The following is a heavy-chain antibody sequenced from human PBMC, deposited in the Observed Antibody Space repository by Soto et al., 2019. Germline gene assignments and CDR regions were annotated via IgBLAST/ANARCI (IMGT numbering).Heavy chain of an antibody. D-gene: IGHD3-22*01. Sequence: ASVKVSCKVSGYTLTELSMHWVRQAPGKGLEWMGGFDPEDGETIYAQKFQGRVTMTEDTSTDTAYMELSSLRSEDTAVYYCATVSLYSRGYSTPHDHWGQGTLVTVSS. CDR2: FDPEDGET. CDR3: ATVSLYSRGYSTPHDH. V-gene: IGHV1-24*01. J-gene: IGHJ5*02. CDR1: GYTLTELS.